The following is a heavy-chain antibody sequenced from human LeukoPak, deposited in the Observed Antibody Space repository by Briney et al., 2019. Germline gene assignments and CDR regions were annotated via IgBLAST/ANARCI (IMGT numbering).Heavy chain of an antibody. J-gene: IGHJ3*02. CDR3: ATDGAGSSGSNYKSAFDI. Sequence: ASVKVSCKVSGYTLTELSMHWVRQAPGKGLEWMGGFDPEDGETIYAQKFQGRVTMTEDTSTDTAYMELSSLRSEDTAVYYCATDGAGSSGSNYKSAFDIWGQGTMVTVSS. CDR1: GYTLTELS. V-gene: IGHV1-24*01. D-gene: IGHD3-10*01. CDR2: FDPEDGET.